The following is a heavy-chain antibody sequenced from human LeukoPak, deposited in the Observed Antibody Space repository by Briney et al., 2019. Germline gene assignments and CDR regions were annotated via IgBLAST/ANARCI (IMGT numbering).Heavy chain of an antibody. CDR3: ARAVLRYFDWLHPNWFDP. D-gene: IGHD3-9*01. Sequence: GSSVKVSCKASGGTFSSYAISWVRQAPGQGLEWMGGIIPIFGTANYAQKFQGRVTITADESTSTAYMELSSLRSEDTAVYYCARAVLRYFDWLHPNWFDPWGQGTPVTVSS. J-gene: IGHJ5*02. CDR2: IIPIFGTA. V-gene: IGHV1-69*01. CDR1: GGTFSSYA.